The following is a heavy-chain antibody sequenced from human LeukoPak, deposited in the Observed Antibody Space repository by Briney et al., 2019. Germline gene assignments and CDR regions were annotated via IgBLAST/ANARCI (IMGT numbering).Heavy chain of an antibody. Sequence: SETLSLTCSASGGSISSSNSYWGWIRQPPGKGLEWIASIYYSGSTYYNPSLKSRVTISVDTSKNQFSLELSSVSAADTAVYFCARKPIFYDSGRHWYYFDEWGQGTLVTVSS. CDR3: ARKPIFYDSGRHWYYFDE. J-gene: IGHJ4*02. CDR1: GGSISSSNSY. V-gene: IGHV4-39*01. CDR2: IYYSGST. D-gene: IGHD3-10*01.